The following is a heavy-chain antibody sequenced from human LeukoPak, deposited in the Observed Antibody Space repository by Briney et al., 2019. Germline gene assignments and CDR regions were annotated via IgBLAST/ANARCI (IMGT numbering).Heavy chain of an antibody. V-gene: IGHV3-21*01. CDR2: ISSSSSYI. CDR1: GFTFSSYS. Sequence: GGSLRLSCAASGFTFSSYSMNWVRQAPGKGLEWVSSISSSSSYIYYADSVKGRFTISRDNAKNSLYLQMNSLRAEDTAVYYCAKGPNFWLTPIAFAIWGQGTTVTVSS. D-gene: IGHD3-3*01. CDR3: AKGPNFWLTPIAFAI. J-gene: IGHJ3*02.